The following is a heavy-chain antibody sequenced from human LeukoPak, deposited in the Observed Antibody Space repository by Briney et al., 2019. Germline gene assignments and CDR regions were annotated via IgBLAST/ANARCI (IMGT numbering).Heavy chain of an antibody. J-gene: IGHJ4*02. Sequence: GASVKVSCKASGYTFTSYYMHWVRQAPGQGLEWMGIINPSGGSTSYAQKFQGRVTMTRDTSTSAVYMELSSLRSEDTAVYYCATSSGYSHTWGAFDYWGQGALVTVSS. D-gene: IGHD5-18*01. CDR3: ATSSGYSHTWGAFDY. V-gene: IGHV1-46*01. CDR2: INPSGGST. CDR1: GYTFTSYY.